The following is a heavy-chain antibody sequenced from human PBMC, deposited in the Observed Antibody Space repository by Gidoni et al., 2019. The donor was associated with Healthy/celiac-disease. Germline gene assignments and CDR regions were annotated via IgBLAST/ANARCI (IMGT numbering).Heavy chain of an antibody. V-gene: IGHV3-43*01. CDR2: ISWDGGST. J-gene: IGHJ6*02. CDR3: AKDISGDYADYYYGMDV. Sequence: EVQLVESGGVVVQPGGSLRLSCAASGFPFDDYTMHWVRQAPGKGLEWVSLISWDGGSTYYADSVKGRFTISRDNSKNSLYLQMNSLRTEDTALYYCAKDISGDYADYYYGMDVWGQGTTVTVSS. D-gene: IGHD4-17*01. CDR1: GFPFDDYT.